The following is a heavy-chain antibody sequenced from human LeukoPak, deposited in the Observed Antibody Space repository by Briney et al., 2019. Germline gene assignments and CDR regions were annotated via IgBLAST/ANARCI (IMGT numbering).Heavy chain of an antibody. CDR3: ARAPQDSGDRH. CDR1: GFTFSTYW. J-gene: IGHJ4*02. V-gene: IGHV3-7*03. CDR2: IKHDGSEK. D-gene: IGHD4-17*01. Sequence: PGGSLRLSCAASGFTFSTYWMNWVRQAPGKGLEWVANIKHDGSEKYYVDSVKGRFTISRDNTKKSLYLQMNSLRAEDTAVYYYARAPQDSGDRHWGQGTLVTVSS.